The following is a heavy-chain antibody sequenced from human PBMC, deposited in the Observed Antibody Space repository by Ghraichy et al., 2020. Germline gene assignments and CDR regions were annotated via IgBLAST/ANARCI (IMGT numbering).Heavy chain of an antibody. CDR2: ITSSGRTI. D-gene: IGHD4-23*01. Sequence: GGSLRLSCVGSGFAFGSYSMNWVRQSPGKGLEWVSYITSSGRTIFYADSVKGRFTISRDNAQNSLFLQMTSLTDEDTAVYYCARGSRVVRFYYYDGMDGWGQGTTVTVSS. V-gene: IGHV3-48*02. CDR3: ARGSRVVRFYYYDGMDG. CDR1: GFAFGSYS. J-gene: IGHJ6*02.